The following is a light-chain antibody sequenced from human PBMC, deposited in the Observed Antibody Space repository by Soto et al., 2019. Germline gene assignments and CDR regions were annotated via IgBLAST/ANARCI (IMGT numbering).Light chain of an antibody. V-gene: IGLV2-8*01. CDR1: SSDVGGYNF. CDR2: EVS. J-gene: IGLJ2*01. Sequence: QSALTQPPSASGSPGQSVTISCTGTSSDVGGYNFVSWYQQHPGKAPKLLIYEVSERPSGVPDRFSGSKSGNTASLTVSGLQAEDEADYHCSSFAGYNNYVVFGGGTKLT. CDR3: SSFAGYNNYVV.